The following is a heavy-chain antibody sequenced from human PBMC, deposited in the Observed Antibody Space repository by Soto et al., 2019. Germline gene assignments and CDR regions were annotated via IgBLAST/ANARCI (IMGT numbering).Heavy chain of an antibody. V-gene: IGHV1-3*01. CDR1: GYTFTSYG. CDR2: INAGNGNT. D-gene: IGHD3-22*01. J-gene: IGHJ6*02. Sequence: ASVKVSCKASGYTFTSYGIHWVRQAPGQMLEWTGWINAGNGNTKYSEKFQGRVTITRDTSESTAYLELSSLRSEDTAVYYCAVDPYDRSAYYHHYYYGMDVWGQGTPVTVSS. CDR3: AVDPYDRSAYYHHYYYGMDV.